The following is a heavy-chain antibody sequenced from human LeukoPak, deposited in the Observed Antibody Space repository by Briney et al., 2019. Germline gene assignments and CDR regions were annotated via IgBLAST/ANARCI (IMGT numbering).Heavy chain of an antibody. J-gene: IGHJ4*02. D-gene: IGHD3-10*01. CDR2: IYYSGST. V-gene: IGHV4-39*07. CDR1: GGSISSSSYY. Sequence: PSETLSLTCTVSGGSISSSSYYWGWIRQPPGKGLEWIGSIYYSGSTYYNPSLKSRVTISVDTSKNQFSLKLSSVTAADTAVYYCASHSRSGSPRPYYYFDYWGQGTLVTVSS. CDR3: ASHSRSGSPRPYYYFDY.